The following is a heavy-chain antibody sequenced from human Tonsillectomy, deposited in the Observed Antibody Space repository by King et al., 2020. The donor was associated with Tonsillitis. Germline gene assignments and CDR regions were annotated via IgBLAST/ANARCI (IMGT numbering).Heavy chain of an antibody. CDR1: GYTFSDYY. Sequence: QLVQSGGGLVKPGGSLRLSCAASGYTFSDYYMSWIRQAPGKGREWGSYISSSIRYTNYADSVKGRFTISRDNAKNSLYLQMNSLRAEDTAVYYCARGYYDSSGLPDYWGQGTLVTVSS. CDR3: ARGYYDSSGLPDY. J-gene: IGHJ4*02. D-gene: IGHD3-22*01. CDR2: ISSSIRYT. V-gene: IGHV3-11*05.